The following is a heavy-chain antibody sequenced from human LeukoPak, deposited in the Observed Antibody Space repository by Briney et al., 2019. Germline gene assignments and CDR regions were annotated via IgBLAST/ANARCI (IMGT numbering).Heavy chain of an antibody. CDR1: GFTFTSYW. J-gene: IGHJ3*02. Sequence: PGGSLRLSCTASGFTFTSYWMNWVRQAPGKGLEWVANIKQDGSETYYVDSVKGRFTISRDNAKNSLYLQMNSLRAEDTALYYCAKDMEEQQRGAFDIWGQGTMVTVSS. CDR2: IKQDGSET. V-gene: IGHV3-7*03. D-gene: IGHD6-25*01. CDR3: AKDMEEQQRGAFDI.